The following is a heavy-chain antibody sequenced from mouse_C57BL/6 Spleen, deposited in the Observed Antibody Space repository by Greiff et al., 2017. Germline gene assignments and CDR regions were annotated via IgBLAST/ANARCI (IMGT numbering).Heavy chain of an antibody. CDR1: GYTFTSYW. CDR3: ARSYGNDWYFDV. CDR2: IYPGSGST. V-gene: IGHV1-55*01. D-gene: IGHD2-1*01. Sequence: QVQLQQPGAELVKPGASVKMSCKASGYTFTSYWITWVKQRPGQGLEWIGDIYPGSGSTNYNEKFKSKATLTVDTSSSTAYMQLSSLTSEDSAVYYCARSYGNDWYFDVRGTGTTVTVSS. J-gene: IGHJ1*03.